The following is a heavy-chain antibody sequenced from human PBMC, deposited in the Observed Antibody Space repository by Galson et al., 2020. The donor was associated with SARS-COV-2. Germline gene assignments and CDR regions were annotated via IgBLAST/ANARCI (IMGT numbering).Heavy chain of an antibody. CDR2: INTNTGNP. CDR3: ARSRRVTIFGVVIRGGYGMDV. V-gene: IGHV7-4-1*02. J-gene: IGHJ6*02. CDR1: GYTFTSYA. D-gene: IGHD3-3*01. Sequence: ASVKVSCKASGYTFTSYAMNWVRQAPGQGLEWMGWINTNTGNPTYAQGFTGRLVFSLDTSVSTAYLQISSLKAEDTAVYYCARSRRVTIFGVVIRGGYGMDVWGQGTTVTVSS.